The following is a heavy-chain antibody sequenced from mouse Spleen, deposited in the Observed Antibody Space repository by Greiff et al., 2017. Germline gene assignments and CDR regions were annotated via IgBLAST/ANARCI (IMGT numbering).Heavy chain of an antibody. D-gene: IGHD1-1*01. CDR1: GYTFTSYW. J-gene: IGHJ2*01. V-gene: IGHV1-50*01. CDR2: IDPSDSYT. CDR3: ARNLRYYGSSFDY. Sequence: QVQLQQPGAELVKPGASVKLSCKASGYTFTSYWMQWVKQRPGQGLEWIGEIDPSDSYTNYNQKFKGKATLTVDTSSSTAYMQLISLTSEDSAVYYCARNLRYYGSSFDYWGQGTTLTVSS.